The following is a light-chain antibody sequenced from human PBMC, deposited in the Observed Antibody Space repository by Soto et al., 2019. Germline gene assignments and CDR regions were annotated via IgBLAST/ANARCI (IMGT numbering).Light chain of an antibody. Sequence: DIQMTQSPSTLSGSVGDRVTITCRASQTISSLLSWYQQKPGKAPKLLIYRASTLKSGVPSRFSGSGSGTEFTLTTSSLQPDDFATYYCQHYNSYSEAFGQGTKVDIK. CDR2: RAS. V-gene: IGKV1-5*03. CDR3: QHYNSYSEA. J-gene: IGKJ1*01. CDR1: QTISSL.